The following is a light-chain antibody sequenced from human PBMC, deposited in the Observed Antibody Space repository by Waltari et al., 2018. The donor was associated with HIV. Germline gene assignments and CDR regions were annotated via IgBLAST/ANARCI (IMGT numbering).Light chain of an antibody. Sequence: QPVLTQSSSASASLGSSVKLTCTLTSGHSRNIIPWHPQQPGKAPRYLMKLEGGGGYNKGSGVPDRFSGSSSGADRYLTISNLQFEDEADYYCETWDSSTWVFGGGTKVTVL. J-gene: IGLJ3*02. CDR2: LEGGGGY. CDR1: SGHSRNI. V-gene: IGLV4-60*02. CDR3: ETWDSSTWV.